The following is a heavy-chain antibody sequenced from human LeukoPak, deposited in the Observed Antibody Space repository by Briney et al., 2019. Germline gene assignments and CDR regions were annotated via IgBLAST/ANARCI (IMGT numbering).Heavy chain of an antibody. CDR2: IYSTGST. Sequence: SETLSLTCTVSGGSISSYYWTWIRQPAGKGLEWIGRIYSTGSTNYSPSLKSRVTMSVDTSKNQFSLHLSSVTAADTAVYYCARSAFLVTAPGLYYFDYWGQGTLV. D-gene: IGHD6-13*01. J-gene: IGHJ4*02. V-gene: IGHV4-4*07. CDR1: GGSISSYY. CDR3: ARSAFLVTAPGLYYFDY.